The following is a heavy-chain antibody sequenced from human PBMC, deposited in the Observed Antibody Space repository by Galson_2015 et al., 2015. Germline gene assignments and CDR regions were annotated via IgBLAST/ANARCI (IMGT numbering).Heavy chain of an antibody. CDR2: IHGGNGNT. D-gene: IGHD2-15*01. CDR3: ARDPSPFHYCSGPYPPEY. Sequence: SVKVSCKASGYTFSSSGVHWVRQAPGRRFEWMGWIHGGNGNTKYSQNFQGRVTISRDTSANTAYMELSSLNSQDTAVYFCARDPSPFHYCSGPYPPEYWSQGTLVTVSS. J-gene: IGHJ4*02. CDR1: GYTFSSSG. V-gene: IGHV1-3*01.